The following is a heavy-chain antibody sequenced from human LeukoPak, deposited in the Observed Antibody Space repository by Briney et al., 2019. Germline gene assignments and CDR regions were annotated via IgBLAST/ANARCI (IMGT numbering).Heavy chain of an antibody. CDR2: IRSTANGYAT. CDR1: GFTFSGSA. D-gene: IGHD3-10*01. V-gene: IGHV3-73*01. J-gene: IGHJ4*02. CDR3: TGNYYGSGSYADFDY. Sequence: GGSLRLSCAASGFTFSGSALQWVRQASGKGLECVGRIRSTANGYATAYAASVKGRFTISRDDSKNTAYLQMDSLRTEDTAVYYCTGNYYGSGSYADFDYWGQGTLVTVSS.